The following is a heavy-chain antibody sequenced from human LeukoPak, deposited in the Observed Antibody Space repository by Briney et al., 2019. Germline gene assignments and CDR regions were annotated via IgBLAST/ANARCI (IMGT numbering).Heavy chain of an antibody. Sequence: PGRSLRLSCAASGFTFSSYGMHWVRQAPGKGLEWVAAIWYDGSNKYYADSVKGRFTISRDNSKNTLYLQMNSLRAEDTAVYYCARGYDILTGYFVPSGFDYWGQGALVTVSS. J-gene: IGHJ4*02. V-gene: IGHV3-33*01. CDR1: GFTFSSYG. CDR2: IWYDGSNK. CDR3: ARGYDILTGYFVPSGFDY. D-gene: IGHD3-9*01.